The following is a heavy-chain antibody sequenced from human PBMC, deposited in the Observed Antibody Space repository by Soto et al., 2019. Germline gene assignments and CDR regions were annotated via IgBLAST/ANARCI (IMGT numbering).Heavy chain of an antibody. CDR3: ATDRGYYDTSGFFDY. CDR1: GFTFSTYA. V-gene: IGHV3-30-3*01. J-gene: IGHJ4*02. Sequence: PGGSPRLSCAASGFTFSTYAMHWVRQAPGKGLEWVAVVSYDGTNKYYADSVKGRFTISRDNSKNTLYLLINSLRTEDTADYYCATDRGYYDTSGFFDYWGQGTLVTVSS. D-gene: IGHD3-22*01. CDR2: VSYDGTNK.